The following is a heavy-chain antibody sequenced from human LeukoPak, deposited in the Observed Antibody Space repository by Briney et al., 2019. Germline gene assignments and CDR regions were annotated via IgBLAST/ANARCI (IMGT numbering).Heavy chain of an antibody. D-gene: IGHD6-19*01. CDR2: IDPSDSYT. CDR3: ARGRGWADY. CDR1: GYSFTNNW. J-gene: IGHJ4*02. Sequence: PGESLKISCKGSGYSFTNNWITWVRPMPGKGLEWMGRIDPSDSYTDYSPSFQGHVTISADKSISTAYLQWSSLKASDTAMYYCARGRGWADYWGQGTLVTVSS. V-gene: IGHV5-10-1*01.